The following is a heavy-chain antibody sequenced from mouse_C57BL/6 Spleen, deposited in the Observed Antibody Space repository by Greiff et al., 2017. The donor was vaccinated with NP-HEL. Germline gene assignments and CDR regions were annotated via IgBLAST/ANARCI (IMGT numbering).Heavy chain of an antibody. Sequence: EVKLMESGPGLVKPSQSLSLTCSVTGYSITSGYYWNWIRQFPGNKLEWMGYISYDGSNNYNPSLKNRISITRDTSKNQFFLKLNSVTTEDTATYYCARRGYGRAMDYWGQGTSVTVSS. D-gene: IGHD2-10*02. V-gene: IGHV3-6*01. CDR2: ISYDGSN. J-gene: IGHJ4*01. CDR3: ARRGYGRAMDY. CDR1: GYSITSGYY.